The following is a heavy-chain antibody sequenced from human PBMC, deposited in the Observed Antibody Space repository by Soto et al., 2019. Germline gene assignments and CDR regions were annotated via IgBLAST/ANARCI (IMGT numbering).Heavy chain of an antibody. CDR3: ARSPDCSGGSCYSSWFDP. CDR2: ISYDGSNK. J-gene: IGHJ5*02. V-gene: IGHV3-30-3*01. CDR1: GFTFSSYA. D-gene: IGHD2-15*01. Sequence: PGGSLRLSCAASGFTFSSYAMHWVRQAPGKGLEWVAIISYDGSNKYYADSVKGRFTISRDNSKNTLYLQMNSLRAEDTAVYYCARSPDCSGGSCYSSWFDPWGQGTLVTVSS.